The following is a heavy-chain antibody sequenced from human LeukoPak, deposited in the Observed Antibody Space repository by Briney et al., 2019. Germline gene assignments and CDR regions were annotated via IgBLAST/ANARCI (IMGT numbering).Heavy chain of an antibody. CDR3: ARDLGFAAAGHIDY. J-gene: IGHJ4*02. Sequence: GGSLRLSCAASGFTFSSYAMHWVRQAPGKGLEWVAVISYDGSNKYYADSVKGRFTISRDNSKNTLYLQMNSLRAEDTAVYYCARDLGFAAAGHIDYWGQGTLVTVSS. V-gene: IGHV3-30-3*01. D-gene: IGHD6-13*01. CDR1: GFTFSSYA. CDR2: ISYDGSNK.